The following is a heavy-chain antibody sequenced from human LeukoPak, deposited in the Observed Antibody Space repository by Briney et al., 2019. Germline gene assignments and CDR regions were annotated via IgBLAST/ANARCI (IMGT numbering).Heavy chain of an antibody. Sequence: SETLSLTCTVVGGAINSRNYYWGWIRQSPGKGLEWIGSIYYSGSVNNNPSLQSRVTISVDTSRNQFSLKLTSVTAADTAVYYCARRVTTSGNFFDNWGPGTLVTVS. V-gene: IGHV4-39*01. D-gene: IGHD1-1*01. J-gene: IGHJ4*02. CDR2: IYYSGSV. CDR3: ARRVTTSGNFFDN. CDR1: GGAINSRNYY.